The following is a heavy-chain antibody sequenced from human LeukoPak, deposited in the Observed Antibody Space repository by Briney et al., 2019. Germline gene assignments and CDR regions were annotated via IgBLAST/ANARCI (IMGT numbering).Heavy chain of an antibody. J-gene: IGHJ6*02. CDR1: GFTFSSFS. CDR3: AKRGLYGTVPFYGMDV. Sequence: GGSLRLSCAASGFTFSSFSMSWVRQAPGKGLEYVSGIGRNTYYAESVKGRFTIPRDNSKNTLFLQMNSLRAEDTAVYYCAKRGLYGTVPFYGMDVWGQGTTVTVSS. D-gene: IGHD2-8*02. CDR2: IGRNT. V-gene: IGHV3-23*01.